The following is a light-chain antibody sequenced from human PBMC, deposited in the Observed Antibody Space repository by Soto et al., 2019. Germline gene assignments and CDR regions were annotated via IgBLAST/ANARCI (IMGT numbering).Light chain of an antibody. CDR3: KPSAGSNYYV. CDR1: KNDIAVYDF. Sequence: QSVLTQPPSASGSPGQSVTISCTGAKNDIAVYDFVSWYQHHPGKAPRLIIYEVVQRPSGVPDRFSGSKSGNTASLTVSGLQAADEADYFCKPSAGSNYYVFGSGTKVTVL. V-gene: IGLV2-8*01. CDR2: EVV. J-gene: IGLJ6*01.